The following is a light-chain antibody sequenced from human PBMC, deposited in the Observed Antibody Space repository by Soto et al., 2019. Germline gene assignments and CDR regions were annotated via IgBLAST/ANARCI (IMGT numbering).Light chain of an antibody. Sequence: QSVLTQAPSGSGAPGQRVTISCTESSSNIGAGYDVHWYQQLPGTAPKLLMFGNNNRPSGVPDRFSGSKSGTSASLAITGLQADDGADYYCQSYDRSLSGYVFGTGTKVTVL. CDR1: SSNIGAGYD. J-gene: IGLJ1*01. V-gene: IGLV1-40*01. CDR2: GNN. CDR3: QSYDRSLSGYV.